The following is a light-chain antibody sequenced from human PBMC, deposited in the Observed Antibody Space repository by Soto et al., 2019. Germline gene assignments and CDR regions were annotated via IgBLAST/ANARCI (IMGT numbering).Light chain of an antibody. CDR3: QQYNSYPWP. CDR2: KAS. CDR1: QSISSW. Sequence: DIQMTHSPSTLSASVGDRVTLTCRASQSISSWLAWYQQKPGKAPKLLIYKASSLESGVPSRFSGSGSGTEFTLTISSLQPDDFATYYCQQYNSYPWPFGQGTKVDIK. J-gene: IGKJ1*01. V-gene: IGKV1-5*03.